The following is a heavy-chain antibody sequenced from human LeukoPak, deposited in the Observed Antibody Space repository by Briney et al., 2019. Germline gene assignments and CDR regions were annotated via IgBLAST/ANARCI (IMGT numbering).Heavy chain of an antibody. J-gene: IGHJ4*02. CDR1: GFTFSSYG. Sequence: QTGGSLRLSCAASGFTFSSYGMHWVRQAPGKGXXXVAVISYDGSNKYYADSVKGRFTISRDNSKNTLYLQMNSLRAEDTAVYYCAKSTLGSSWFDYWGQGTLVTVSS. D-gene: IGHD6-13*01. V-gene: IGHV3-30*18. CDR2: ISYDGSNK. CDR3: AKSTLGSSWFDY.